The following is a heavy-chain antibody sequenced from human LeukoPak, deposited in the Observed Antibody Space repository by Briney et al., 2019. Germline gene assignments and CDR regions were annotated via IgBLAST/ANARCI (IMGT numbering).Heavy chain of an antibody. D-gene: IGHD6-6*01. CDR3: ARGLAKLGHSRVDY. CDR1: GYTFTSYD. CDR2: MNPNSGNT. J-gene: IGHJ4*02. V-gene: IGHV1-8*01. Sequence: ASVKVSCKASGYTFTSYDINWVRQATGQGLEWMGWMNPNSGNTGYAQKFQGRVTMTRNTSISTAYMELSSLRSEDTAVYYCARGLAKLGHSRVDYWGQGTLVTVSS.